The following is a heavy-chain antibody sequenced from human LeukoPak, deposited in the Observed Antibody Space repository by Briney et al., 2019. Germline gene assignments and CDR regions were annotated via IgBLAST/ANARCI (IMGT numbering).Heavy chain of an antibody. J-gene: IGHJ4*02. CDR3: AKWGVDEGGWRHYVDY. CDR2: ISINGDYT. CDR1: GFAFSSSV. D-gene: IGHD3-16*01. V-gene: IGHV3-23*01. Sequence: PGGSLRLSCATSGFAFSSSVMSWVRQAPGKGLEWVSGISINGDYTNYADSVRGRFTISRDDSRNTLYMQMNSLRAEDTAIYYSAKWGVDEGGWRHYVDYWGQGALVIVSS.